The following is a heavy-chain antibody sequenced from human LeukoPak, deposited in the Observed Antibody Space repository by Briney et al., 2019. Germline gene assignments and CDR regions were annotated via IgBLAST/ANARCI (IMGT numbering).Heavy chain of an antibody. CDR3: ARRSDDYDSSAYYH. Sequence: ASVKVSCKASGYTFTSYGISWVRQAPGQGLECMGWISAYNGNTNYAQKLQGRVTMTTDTSTSTAYMELRSLRSDDTAVYYCARRSDDYDSSAYYHWGQGTLVTVSS. CDR2: ISAYNGNT. J-gene: IGHJ4*02. CDR1: GYTFTSYG. V-gene: IGHV1-18*01. D-gene: IGHD3-22*01.